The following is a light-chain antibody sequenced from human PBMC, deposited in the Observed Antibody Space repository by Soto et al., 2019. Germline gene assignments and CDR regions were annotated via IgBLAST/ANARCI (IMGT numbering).Light chain of an antibody. J-gene: IGKJ1*01. CDR2: GAS. CDR3: QQYSSRLWT. Sequence: IGLTQSPATLSLSRGERETLXCRASQSVSSNLAWYQQKPGQAPMLLIYGASNRATGVPARISGRVAGTEFTLTIASLQSEDFAVYYSQQYSSRLWTFGQGTKLDI. V-gene: IGKV3-15*01. CDR1: QSVSSN.